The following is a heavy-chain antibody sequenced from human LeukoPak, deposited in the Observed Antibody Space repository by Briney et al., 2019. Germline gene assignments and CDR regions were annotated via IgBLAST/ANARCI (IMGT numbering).Heavy chain of an antibody. CDR1: GGSISSSSYY. D-gene: IGHD3-3*01. V-gene: IGHV4-39*01. CDR3: ARATIFGVVITLDY. J-gene: IGHJ4*02. Sequence: SETLSLTCTVSGGSISSSSYYWGWIRQPPGKGLEWIGSIYYSGSIYYNPSLKSRVTISVDTSKNQFSLKLSSVTAADTAVYYCARATIFGVVITLDYWGQGTLVTVSS. CDR2: IYYSGSI.